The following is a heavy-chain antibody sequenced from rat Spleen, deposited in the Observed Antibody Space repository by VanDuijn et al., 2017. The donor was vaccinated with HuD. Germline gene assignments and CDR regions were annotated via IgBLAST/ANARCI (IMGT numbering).Heavy chain of an antibody. CDR1: GFTFSNFV. D-gene: IGHD1-6*01. V-gene: IGHV5-29*01. J-gene: IGHJ2*01. Sequence: EVQLVESGGGLVQPGRPMKLSCAASGFTFSNFVMAWVRQAPTKGMEWVATLSYDGGNTYYRDSVKGRFSVSRDNAKSTLYLQMNSLRSEDTATYYCARKTSYYGHFDYWGQGVMVTVSS. CDR3: ARKTSYYGHFDY. CDR2: LSYDGGNT.